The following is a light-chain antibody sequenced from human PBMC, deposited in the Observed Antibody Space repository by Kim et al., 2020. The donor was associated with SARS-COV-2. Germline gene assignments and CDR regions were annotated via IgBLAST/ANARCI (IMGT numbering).Light chain of an antibody. V-gene: IGLV3-19*01. J-gene: IGLJ1*01. CDR3: NSRASSGGPFV. CDR1: SLRSCY. Sequence: ALGQTVRITCKGDSLRSCYASWYQQKPGQAPGLVIYGKNSRPSGIPDRFSGSSSGDTASLTITGAQAEDEADYYCNSRASSGGPFVFGTGTKVTVL. CDR2: GKN.